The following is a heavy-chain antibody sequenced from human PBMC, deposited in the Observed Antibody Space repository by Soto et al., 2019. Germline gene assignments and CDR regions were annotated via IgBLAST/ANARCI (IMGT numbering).Heavy chain of an antibody. Sequence: QVQLVESGGGVVQPGRSLRLSCAASGFTFSSYGMHWVRQAPGKGLEWVAVIWYDGSNKYYADSVKGRFTISRDNSKNTLYRKMNSLRAEDTAVYYCAREYYDYVWGSYRSFWFDPWGQGTLVTVSS. CDR3: AREYYDYVWGSYRSFWFDP. V-gene: IGHV3-33*01. CDR1: GFTFSSYG. J-gene: IGHJ5*02. CDR2: IWYDGSNK. D-gene: IGHD3-16*02.